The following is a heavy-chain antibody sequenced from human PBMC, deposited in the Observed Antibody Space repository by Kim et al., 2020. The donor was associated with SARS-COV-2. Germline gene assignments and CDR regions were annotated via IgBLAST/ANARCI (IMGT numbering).Heavy chain of an antibody. J-gene: IGHJ6*04. Sequence: GGSLRLSCAASGFTFSSYAMSWVRQAPGKGLEWVSAISGSGGSTYYADSVKGRFTISRDNSKNTLYLQMNSLRAEDTAVYYCAKRSVAAAAYYYYGMDVWGEGTTVTVSS. CDR2: ISGSGGST. CDR1: GFTFSSYA. V-gene: IGHV3-23*01. CDR3: AKRSVAAAAYYYYGMDV. D-gene: IGHD6-13*01.